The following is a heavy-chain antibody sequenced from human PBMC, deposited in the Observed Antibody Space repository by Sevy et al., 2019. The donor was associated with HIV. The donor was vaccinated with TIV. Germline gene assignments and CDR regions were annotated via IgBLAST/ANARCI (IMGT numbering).Heavy chain of an antibody. J-gene: IGHJ4*02. V-gene: IGHV3-33*01. CDR3: ARDVRGEGIRPGDLDY. D-gene: IGHD3-10*02. CDR2: IWNDGSNK. CDR1: GFTFSDYG. Sequence: GGSLRLSCAASGFTFSDYGMQWVRQAPGKGLEWVAVIWNDGSNKYYADSVKGRFTTSRDNSTNTLYLQMNSLRAEDTAVCYCARDVRGEGIRPGDLDYWGQGTLVTVSS.